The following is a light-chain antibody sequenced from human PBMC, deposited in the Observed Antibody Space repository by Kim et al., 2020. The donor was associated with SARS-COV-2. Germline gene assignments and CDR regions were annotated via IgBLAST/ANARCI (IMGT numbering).Light chain of an antibody. Sequence: ASVGDKVNRKCGGSQGIGTWLAWYQQRPGNAPKLRIAGSSDLETGVPSRFSGRGSGTDFTLTIISLQPEDFATYYCQQGTKFPWTLGPGTKVDIK. CDR2: GSS. CDR3: QQGTKFPWT. CDR1: QGIGTW. V-gene: IGKV1-12*01. J-gene: IGKJ1*01.